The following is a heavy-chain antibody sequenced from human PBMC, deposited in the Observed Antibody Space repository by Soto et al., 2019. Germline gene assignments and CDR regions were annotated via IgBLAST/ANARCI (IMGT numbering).Heavy chain of an antibody. CDR1: GSHSTSYG. D-gene: IGHD1-1*01. J-gene: IGHJ6*02. CDR2: ISVSHEDT. Sequence: ASVKISCKTPGSHSTSYGISWVRQAPGQGLWWLGWISVSHEDTRGAQKCRGRVTRTRDTSTTTAYMELRSLTSDDTAVYYCARNWSASGMDVRGQGTT. CDR3: ARNWSASGMDV. V-gene: IGHV1-18*04.